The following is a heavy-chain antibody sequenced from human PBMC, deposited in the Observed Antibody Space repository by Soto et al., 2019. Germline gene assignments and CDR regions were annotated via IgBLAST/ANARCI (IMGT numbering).Heavy chain of an antibody. Sequence: QVQLVQSGAEVKKPGSSVKVSCKAPGGTFSSYAISWVRQAPGQGLEWMGGIIPIFGTANYAQKLQGRVTIPADESTSTGYMELSSLRSEDTAVYYCARSQGGSSSLDIYYYCYYGMDVWGQGTTVTVSS. D-gene: IGHD2-15*01. V-gene: IGHV1-69*01. J-gene: IGHJ6*02. CDR2: IIPIFGTA. CDR3: ARSQGGSSSLDIYYYCYYGMDV. CDR1: GGTFSSYA.